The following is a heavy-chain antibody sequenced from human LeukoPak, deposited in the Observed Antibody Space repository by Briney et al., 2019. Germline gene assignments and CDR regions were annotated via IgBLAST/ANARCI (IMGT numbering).Heavy chain of an antibody. D-gene: IGHD4-17*01. CDR3: AKGEDTVTEVDY. J-gene: IGHJ4*02. Sequence: GGSLRLSCAASGFTFSSYAMSWVRQAPGKGLEWVSAISGSGGSTYYADSVKGRFAISRDNSKNTLYLQMNSLRAEDTAVHYCAKGEDTVTEVDYWGQGTLVTVSS. V-gene: IGHV3-23*01. CDR1: GFTFSSYA. CDR2: ISGSGGST.